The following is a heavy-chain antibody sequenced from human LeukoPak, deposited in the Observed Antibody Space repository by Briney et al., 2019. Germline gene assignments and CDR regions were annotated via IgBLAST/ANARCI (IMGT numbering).Heavy chain of an antibody. CDR2: ISVYNGNT. CDR3: ARGPHKRTYDRDNWFDP. V-gene: IGHV1-18*04. D-gene: IGHD3-3*01. J-gene: IGHJ5*02. CDR1: GYTFTSYG. Sequence: ASVKVSCKASGYTFTSYGISWVRQAPGQGLEWMGWISVYNGNTNYAQKVQGRVTMTTDTSTSTVYMELSSLRSEDTAVYYCARGPHKRTYDRDNWFDPWGQGTLVTVSS.